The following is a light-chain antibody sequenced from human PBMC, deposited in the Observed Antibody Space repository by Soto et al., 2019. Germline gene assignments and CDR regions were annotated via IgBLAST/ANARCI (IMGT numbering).Light chain of an antibody. CDR1: QGVSSY. CDR2: DAS. V-gene: IGKV3-11*01. CDR3: QQRGNLWT. Sequence: VLTQSPGTLSLSPGERATLSCRASQGVSSYLAWYQQKPGQAPRLLIYDASNRATGIPARFSGSGSGTDFTLTISSLEPEDFAVYYCQQRGNLWTFGQGTKVDIK. J-gene: IGKJ1*01.